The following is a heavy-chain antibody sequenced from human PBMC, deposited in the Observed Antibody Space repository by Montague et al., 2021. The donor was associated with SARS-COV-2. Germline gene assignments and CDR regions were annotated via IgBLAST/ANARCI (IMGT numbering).Heavy chain of an antibody. CDR3: ARGADRYYFYGMDV. J-gene: IGHJ6*02. D-gene: IGHD6-19*01. CDR2: TYYRSKWYN. V-gene: IGHV6-1*01. Sequence: CAISGDSVSSNTAAWNWIRQSPSRGLEWLGRTYYRSKWYNGYAVSVNSRITINPDTSKNQFSLQVNSVTPEDTAVYYCARGADRYYFYGMDVWGQGTTVTVSS. CDR1: GDSVSSNTAA.